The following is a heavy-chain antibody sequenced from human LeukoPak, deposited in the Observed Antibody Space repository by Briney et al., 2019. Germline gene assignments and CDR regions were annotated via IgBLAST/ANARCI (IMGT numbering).Heavy chain of an antibody. CDR2: INPNSGGT. J-gene: IGHJ4*02. CDR3: ARPDVDYYDSSGYYE. CDR1: GYTFTGYY. Sequence: ASVKVSCKASGYTFTGYYMHWVRQAPGQGLEWMGWINPNSGGTSYAQKFQGRVTMTRDMSTSTVYMELSSLRSEDTAVYYCARPDVDYYDSSGYYEWGQGTLVTVSS. V-gene: IGHV1-2*02. D-gene: IGHD3-22*01.